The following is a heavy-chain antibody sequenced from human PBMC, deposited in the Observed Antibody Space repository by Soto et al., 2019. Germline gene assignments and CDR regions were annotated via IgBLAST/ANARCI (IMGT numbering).Heavy chain of an antibody. CDR3: ARDKGGELLKGSGIDV. Sequence: QVQLQESGPGLVKPSQTLSLTCIVSGGSINSHDHYWSWIRQLPGKGLEWIGHIYRSGSTSYNPSLKSRLAISIDTSQNQFSLGLSSVTAADTAVYFCARDKGGELLKGSGIDVWGQGTTVTVSS. V-gene: IGHV4-31*03. CDR1: GGSINSHDHY. J-gene: IGHJ6*02. D-gene: IGHD1-26*01. CDR2: IYRSGST.